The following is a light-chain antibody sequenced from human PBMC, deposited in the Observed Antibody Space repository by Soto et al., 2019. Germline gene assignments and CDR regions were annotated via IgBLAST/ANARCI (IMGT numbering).Light chain of an antibody. CDR1: SSDVGGYNY. CDR2: EVT. V-gene: IGLV2-14*01. CDR3: GSYTASSTWV. Sequence: QSVLTQPASASGSPGQSITISCTGTSSDVGGYNYVSWYQQHPGKAPKLMIYEVTNRPSGVSDRFSGSKSGNTASLTISGLQAEDEADYYCGSYTASSTWVFGGGTKLTVL. J-gene: IGLJ3*02.